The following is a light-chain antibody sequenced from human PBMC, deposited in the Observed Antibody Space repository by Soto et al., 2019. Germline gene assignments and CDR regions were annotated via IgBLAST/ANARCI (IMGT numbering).Light chain of an antibody. CDR3: HQYYSYPLT. Sequence: AIRMTQSPSSFSASTGDRVSITCRASQGISSYLAWCQQKPGKAPKLLIYAASTLQSGVPSRFSGSGSGTDFTLTISCLQSEDFATYYCHQYYSYPLTFGGGTKVDI. J-gene: IGKJ4*01. CDR1: QGISSY. CDR2: AAS. V-gene: IGKV1-8*01.